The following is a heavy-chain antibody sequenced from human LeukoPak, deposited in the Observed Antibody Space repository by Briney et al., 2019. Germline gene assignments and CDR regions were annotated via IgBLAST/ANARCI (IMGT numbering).Heavy chain of an antibody. CDR3: ARAGAALDTAMVLGYYFDY. D-gene: IGHD5-18*01. Sequence: GGSLRLSCAASGFTFSSYAMHWVRQAPGKGLEWVAVISYDGSNKYYADSVKGRFTISRDNSKNTLYLQMNSLRAEDTAVYYCARAGAALDTAMVLGYYFDYRGQGTLVTVSS. V-gene: IGHV3-30-3*01. J-gene: IGHJ4*02. CDR2: ISYDGSNK. CDR1: GFTFSSYA.